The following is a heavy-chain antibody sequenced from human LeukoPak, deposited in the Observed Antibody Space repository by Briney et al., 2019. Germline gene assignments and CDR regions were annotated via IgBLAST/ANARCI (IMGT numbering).Heavy chain of an antibody. CDR3: ARDQGGASGYYHYYYYYMDV. CDR2: IIPIFGTA. D-gene: IGHD3-3*01. Sequence: SVKVSCKASGGTFSSYAISWERQAPGQGLEWMGGIIPIFGTANYAQKFQGRVTITTDESTSTAYMELSSLRSEDTAVYYCARDQGGASGYYHYYYYYMDVWGKGTTVTVSS. V-gene: IGHV1-69*05. J-gene: IGHJ6*03. CDR1: GGTFSSYA.